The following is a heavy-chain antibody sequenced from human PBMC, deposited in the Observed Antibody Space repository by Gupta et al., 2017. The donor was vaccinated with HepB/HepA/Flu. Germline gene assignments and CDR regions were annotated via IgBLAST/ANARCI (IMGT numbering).Heavy chain of an antibody. Sequence: QVQLVQSGAEVKKPGSSVKVSCKASGGTFSSYAISWVRQAPGQGLEWMGGIIPIFGTANYAQKFQGRVTITADESTSTAYMELSSLRSEDTAVYYCARTKRSSGYYYAYYYYYYMDVWGKGTTVTVSS. CDR3: ARTKRSSGYYYAYYYYYYMDV. CDR1: GGTFSSYA. CDR2: IIPIFGTA. J-gene: IGHJ6*03. V-gene: IGHV1-69*01. D-gene: IGHD3-22*01.